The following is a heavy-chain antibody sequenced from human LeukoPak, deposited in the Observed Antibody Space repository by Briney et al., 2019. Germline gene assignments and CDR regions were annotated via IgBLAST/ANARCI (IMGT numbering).Heavy chain of an antibody. V-gene: IGHV4-39*07. CDR1: GGSIIGSSFW. CDR3: ARGNYGSGSYFIT. J-gene: IGHJ4*02. D-gene: IGHD3-10*01. CDR2: IYYSGVS. Sequence: SETLSLTCTVSGGSIIGSSFWWGWIRQPPGKGLEWIGSIYYSGVSYYNTSLKSRVTISVDTSKNQFSLKLSSVTAADTAVYYCARGNYGSGSYFITWGQGTLVTVSS.